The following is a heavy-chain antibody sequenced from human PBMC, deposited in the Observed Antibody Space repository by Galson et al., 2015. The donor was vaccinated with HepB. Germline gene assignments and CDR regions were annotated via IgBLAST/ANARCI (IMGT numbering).Heavy chain of an antibody. CDR2: INPNSGGT. D-gene: IGHD3-10*01. Sequence: SVKVSCKASGGTFTGYYMHWVRQAPGQGLEWMGWINPNSGGTNYAQKFQGWVTMTRDTSISTAYMELSRLRSDDTAVYYCARWAGKYGSGSYSFDYWGQGTLVTVSS. CDR3: ARWAGKYGSGSYSFDY. CDR1: GGTFTGYY. J-gene: IGHJ4*02. V-gene: IGHV1-2*04.